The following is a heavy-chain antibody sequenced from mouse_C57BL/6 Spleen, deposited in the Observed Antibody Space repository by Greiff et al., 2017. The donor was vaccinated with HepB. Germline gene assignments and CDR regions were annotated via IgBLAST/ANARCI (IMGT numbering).Heavy chain of an antibody. D-gene: IGHD1-1*01. Sequence: QVQLKQPGAELVKPGASVKMSCKASGYTFTSYWITWLKQRPGQGLEWIGDIYPGSGSTNYNEKFKSKATLTVDTSSSTAYMQLSSLTSEDSAVYYCADYYGSSYGGMDYWGQGTSVTVSS. CDR2: IYPGSGST. CDR1: GYTFTSYW. CDR3: ADYYGSSYGGMDY. V-gene: IGHV1-55*01. J-gene: IGHJ4*01.